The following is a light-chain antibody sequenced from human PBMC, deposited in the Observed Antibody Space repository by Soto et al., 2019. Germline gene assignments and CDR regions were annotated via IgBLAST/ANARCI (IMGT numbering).Light chain of an antibody. CDR1: SSDVGGYSY. CDR2: EVT. J-gene: IGLJ1*01. CDR3: SSYVDSNNLL. V-gene: IGLV2-8*01. Sequence: QSALTQPPSASGSTGQSVTISCTGASSDVGGYSYVSWYQQHPGKAPKLMIYEVTKRPSGVPARFSGSKSGNTASLTVAGLQAEDEADYYCSSYVDSNNLLFGTGTKLTGL.